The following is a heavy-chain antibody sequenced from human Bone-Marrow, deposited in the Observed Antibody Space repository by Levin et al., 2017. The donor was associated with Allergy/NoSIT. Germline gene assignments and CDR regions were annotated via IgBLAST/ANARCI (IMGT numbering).Heavy chain of an antibody. Sequence: GGSLRLSCAASGFTFSTYWMHWVRQAPGKGLVWVSRINTDGSRISYADSVKGRFTISRDNAKNTLYLQMNSLRAEDTAVYYCARPRFCTSGSCYSDYWGQGTLVTVSS. CDR2: INTDGSRI. D-gene: IGHD2-15*01. CDR3: ARPRFCTSGSCYSDY. J-gene: IGHJ4*02. V-gene: IGHV3-74*01. CDR1: GFTFSTYW.